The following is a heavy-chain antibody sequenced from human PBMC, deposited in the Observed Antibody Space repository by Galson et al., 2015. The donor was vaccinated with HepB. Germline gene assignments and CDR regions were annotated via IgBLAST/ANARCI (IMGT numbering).Heavy chain of an antibody. CDR3: ARDRYCGSTSCPIEY. CDR1: GFTFSDYY. J-gene: IGHJ4*02. Sequence: SLRLSCAASGFTFSDYYMSWIRQAPGKGLEWVSHISISFGTEHYADSVKGRFTTSRDNAKKSLYLQMNSLRAEDTAVYYCARDRYCGSTSCPIEYWGQGTLVTVSS. CDR2: ISISFGTE. D-gene: IGHD2-2*01. V-gene: IGHV3-11*01.